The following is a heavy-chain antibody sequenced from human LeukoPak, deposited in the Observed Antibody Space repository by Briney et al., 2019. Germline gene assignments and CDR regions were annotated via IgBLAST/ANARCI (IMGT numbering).Heavy chain of an antibody. CDR3: AREPDSGSYYVQYWYFDL. D-gene: IGHD1-26*01. J-gene: IGHJ2*01. Sequence: AGGSLRLSCAASGFTVSSNYITWVRQAPGKGLEWVSVIYSGGSTYYADFVKGRFTISRDNFKNTVYLQMNSLRAEDTAVYYCAREPDSGSYYVQYWYFDLWGRGTQVTVSS. V-gene: IGHV3-66*01. CDR1: GFTVSSNY. CDR2: IYSGGST.